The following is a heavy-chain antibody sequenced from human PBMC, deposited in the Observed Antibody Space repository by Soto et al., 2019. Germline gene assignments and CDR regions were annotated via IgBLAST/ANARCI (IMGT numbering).Heavy chain of an antibody. V-gene: IGHV3-30-3*01. CDR2: ISYDGSDK. D-gene: IGHD4-17*01. CDR3: AKNMGRVTTSWHFDY. Sequence: GGSLRLSCAASGFTFSSYAMHWVRQAPGKGLEWVALISYDGSDKDYADSVKGRFTISRDNSKNTLYLQMSSLRGEDTAVYYCAKNMGRVTTSWHFDYWGQGTLVTVSS. J-gene: IGHJ4*02. CDR1: GFTFSSYA.